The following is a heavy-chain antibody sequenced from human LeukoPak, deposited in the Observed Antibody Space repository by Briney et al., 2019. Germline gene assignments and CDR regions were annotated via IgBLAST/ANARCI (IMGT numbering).Heavy chain of an antibody. CDR2: ISYDGSNK. V-gene: IGHV3-30-3*01. Sequence: TGGSLRLSCPVSGFTFSSYCVHWVRQAPGKGLEWVAAISYDGSNKFYADSVKGRFTISRDNSKNTLYLQMNNLRDDDTAVYYCARDSPRINSGSFLYHFDYWGQGTLVTVSS. CDR3: ARDSPRINSGSFLYHFDY. J-gene: IGHJ4*02. D-gene: IGHD1-26*01. CDR1: GFTFSSYC.